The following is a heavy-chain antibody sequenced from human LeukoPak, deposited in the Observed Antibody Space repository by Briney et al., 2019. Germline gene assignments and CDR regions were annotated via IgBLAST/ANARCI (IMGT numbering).Heavy chain of an antibody. V-gene: IGHV4-4*07. CDR3: ARTLLGIDYGSGSYDFDY. J-gene: IGHJ4*02. CDR1: GGFISSYY. D-gene: IGHD3-10*01. Sequence: SETLSLTCTVSGGFISSYYWSWIRQPAGKGLEWIGRIYTSGSTNYNPSLKSRVTISVDTSKNQFSLKLSSVTAADTAVYYCARTLLGIDYGSGSYDFDYWGQGTLVTVSS. CDR2: IYTSGST.